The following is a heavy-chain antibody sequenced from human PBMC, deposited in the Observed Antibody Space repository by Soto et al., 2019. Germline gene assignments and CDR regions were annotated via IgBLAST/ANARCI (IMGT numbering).Heavy chain of an antibody. D-gene: IGHD3-10*01. V-gene: IGHV3-21*01. Sequence: EVQLVESGGGLVKPGGSLRLSCAASGFTFSSYSMNWVRQAPGKGLEWVSSISSSSSYIYYADSVKGRFTISRDNAKNSLYLQMNSLRAEDTAVYYCARDPTTYYYGSGSYFWGQGTLVTVSS. CDR1: GFTFSSYS. CDR3: ARDPTTYYYGSGSYF. J-gene: IGHJ4*02. CDR2: ISSSSSYI.